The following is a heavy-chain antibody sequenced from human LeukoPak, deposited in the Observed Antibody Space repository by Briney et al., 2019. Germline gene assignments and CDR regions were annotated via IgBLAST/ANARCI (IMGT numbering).Heavy chain of an antibody. CDR3: TRGTDTYTAVAGKALMDV. V-gene: IGHV3-49*03. J-gene: IGHJ6*02. CDR2: SRSKAYGGTT. D-gene: IGHD6-19*01. Sequence: GGSLRLSCTASGFTFDDYAMRWFRQAPGKGLEWVGFSRSKAYGGTTEYAASVKGRFTISRDDSKSIAYLQMNSLKTEDTAVYYCTRGTDTYTAVAGKALMDVGGQGTTVTVSS. CDR1: GFTFDDYA.